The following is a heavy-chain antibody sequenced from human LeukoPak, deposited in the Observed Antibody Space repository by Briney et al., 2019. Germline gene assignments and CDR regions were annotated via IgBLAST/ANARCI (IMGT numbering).Heavy chain of an antibody. D-gene: IGHD3-22*01. CDR2: INPNSGGT. J-gene: IGHJ4*02. CDR3: ARDSRYYYDSSGYYDY. Sequence: ASVTVSCMASGYTFTGYYMHWVRQAPGQGLEWMGWINPNSGGTNYAQKFQGRVTMTRDTSISTAYMELSRLRSYDTAGYYCARDSRYYYDSSGYYDYWGQGTLVTVSS. V-gene: IGHV1-2*02. CDR1: GYTFTGYY.